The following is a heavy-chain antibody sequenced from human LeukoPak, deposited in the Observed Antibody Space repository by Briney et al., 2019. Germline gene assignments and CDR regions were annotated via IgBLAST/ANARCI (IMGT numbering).Heavy chain of an antibody. Sequence: ASVKVSCKASGYTFTSYGISWVRQAPGQGLEWMGWIGVYNGKTNYAQKLQGRVTMTTETSTSTAYLELRSLRFDDTALYYCAREVMVRGIPFDYWGQGALVTVSS. CDR2: IGVYNGKT. CDR3: AREVMVRGIPFDY. J-gene: IGHJ4*02. CDR1: GYTFTSYG. D-gene: IGHD3-10*01. V-gene: IGHV1-18*01.